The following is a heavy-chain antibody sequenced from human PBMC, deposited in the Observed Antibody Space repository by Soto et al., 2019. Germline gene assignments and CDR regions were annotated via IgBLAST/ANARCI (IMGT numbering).Heavy chain of an antibody. CDR3: ARGSYDYPPPAFDY. CDR2: INPNSGGT. Sequence: GASVKVSCKASGYTFTGYYMHWVRQDPGQGLEWMGWINPNSGGTNYAQKFQGWVTMTRDTSISTAYMELSRLRSDDTAVYYCARGSYDYPPPAFDYWGQGTLVTVSS. CDR1: GYTFTGYY. J-gene: IGHJ4*02. V-gene: IGHV1-2*04. D-gene: IGHD5-12*01.